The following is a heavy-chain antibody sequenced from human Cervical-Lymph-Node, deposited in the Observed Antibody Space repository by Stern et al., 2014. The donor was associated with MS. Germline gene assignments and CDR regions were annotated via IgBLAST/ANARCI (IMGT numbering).Heavy chain of an antibody. D-gene: IGHD6-13*01. CDR1: GYTFTSFG. J-gene: IGHJ4*02. Sequence: QDQLVQSGAAVAKPGASVKVSCKASGYTFTSFGLSWVRQAPGQGLEWMGGISGYDVHTNYAEKVQARVTMTTDTSTSTAYLELRSLRSDDTALYYCARDGTSSWPHYFDYWGQGTLVTVSS. V-gene: IGHV1-18*01. CDR3: ARDGTSSWPHYFDY. CDR2: ISGYDVHT.